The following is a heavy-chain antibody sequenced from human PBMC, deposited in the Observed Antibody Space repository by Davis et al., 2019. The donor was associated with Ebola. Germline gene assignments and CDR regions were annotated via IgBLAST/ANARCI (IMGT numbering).Heavy chain of an antibody. CDR1: GDSISSSNW. CDR2: IYHTETT. D-gene: IGHD3-16*01. Sequence: GSLRLPCAVSGDSISSSNWWTWVRQPPGKGLEWIGEIYHTETTNYNPSLKSRVTISVDKSKNQFSLKLTSVTAADTAVYYCARDSGGGQGIDHWGQGTLVTVSS. CDR3: ARDSGGGQGIDH. V-gene: IGHV4-4*02. J-gene: IGHJ4*02.